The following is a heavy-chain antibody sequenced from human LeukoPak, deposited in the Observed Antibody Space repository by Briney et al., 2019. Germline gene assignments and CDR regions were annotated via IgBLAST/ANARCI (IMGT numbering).Heavy chain of an antibody. Sequence: AASVKVSCKVSGYTLTELSMHWVRQAPGKGLEWMGRFDPEDGETIYAQKLQGRVTMTTDTSTSTAYMELRSLRSDDTAVYYCATGRGSCSGGSCSLDYWGQGTLVTVSS. J-gene: IGHJ4*02. D-gene: IGHD2-15*01. CDR1: GYTLTELS. CDR3: ATGRGSCSGGSCSLDY. CDR2: FDPEDGET. V-gene: IGHV1-24*01.